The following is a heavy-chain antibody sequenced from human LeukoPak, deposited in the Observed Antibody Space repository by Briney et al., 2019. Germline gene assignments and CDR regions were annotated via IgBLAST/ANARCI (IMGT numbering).Heavy chain of an antibody. D-gene: IGHD4-17*01. CDR2: IIPIFGTT. Sequence: SVKVPCKASGDTFSNHIISWVRQAPGQGLECMGGIIPIFGTTNYAQKFQGRVTITADKSTSTAYMELSSLRSEDTAVYYCARLYGDHVGYWGQGTLVTVSS. V-gene: IGHV1-69*06. J-gene: IGHJ4*02. CDR1: GDTFSNHI. CDR3: ARLYGDHVGY.